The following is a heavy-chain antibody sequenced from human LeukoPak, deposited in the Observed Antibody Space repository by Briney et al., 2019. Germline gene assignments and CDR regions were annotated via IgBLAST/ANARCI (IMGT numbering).Heavy chain of an antibody. CDR1: GFTFSSYG. CDR2: ISGSGGST. CDR3: AKAGGYGSGGYLTWFDP. V-gene: IGHV3-23*01. J-gene: IGHJ5*02. Sequence: GGSLRLSCAASGFTFSSYGMSWVRQAPGKGLEWVSGISGSGGSTNYADSVKGRFTISRDNSKNTLYLQMSSLRAEDTAVYYCAKAGGYGSGGYLTWFDPWGQGTLVTVSS. D-gene: IGHD3-10*01.